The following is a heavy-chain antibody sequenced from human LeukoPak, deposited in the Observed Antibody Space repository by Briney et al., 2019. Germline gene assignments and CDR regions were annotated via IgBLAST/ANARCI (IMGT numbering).Heavy chain of an antibody. Sequence: VASVKVSCKASGGTFSSYAISWVRQAPGQGLEWMGGIIPIFGTANYAQKFQGRVTITADESTSTAYMELSSLRSEDTAVYYCARVMKSDTAMYYYYMDVWGKGTTVTVSS. CDR3: ARVMKSDTAMYYYYMDV. J-gene: IGHJ6*03. CDR2: IIPIFGTA. V-gene: IGHV1-69*13. CDR1: GGTFSSYA. D-gene: IGHD5-18*01.